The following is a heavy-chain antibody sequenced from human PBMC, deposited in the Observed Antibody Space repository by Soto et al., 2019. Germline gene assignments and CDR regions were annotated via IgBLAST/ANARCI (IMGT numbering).Heavy chain of an antibody. CDR3: AKPKGEQHWGETFDL. Sequence: QVQVVESGGGVVQPGRSLRLSCAASGFTFSNFGMHWVRQAPGGGLEWVAVIWYDGSKTYYAESVKGRFTISRDNSKNTLYLQMNSLRPDDTAVYYCAKPKGEQHWGETFDLWGRGTLVTVSS. V-gene: IGHV3-33*08. J-gene: IGHJ4*02. CDR2: IWYDGSKT. D-gene: IGHD3-16*01. CDR1: GFTFSNFG.